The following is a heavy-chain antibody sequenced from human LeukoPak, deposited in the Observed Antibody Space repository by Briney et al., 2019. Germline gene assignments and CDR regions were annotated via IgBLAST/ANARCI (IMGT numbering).Heavy chain of an antibody. Sequence: KASETLSLTCTVSGGSISSYYWSWIRQPPGKGLEWIGYIYYSGSTNYNPSLKSRVTISVDTSKNQFSLKLSSVTAADTAVYYCATTYCSSTSCFEDYYYGMDVWGQGTTVTVSS. CDR3: ATTYCSSTSCFEDYYYGMDV. J-gene: IGHJ6*02. CDR1: GGSISSYY. CDR2: IYYSGST. D-gene: IGHD2-2*01. V-gene: IGHV4-59*01.